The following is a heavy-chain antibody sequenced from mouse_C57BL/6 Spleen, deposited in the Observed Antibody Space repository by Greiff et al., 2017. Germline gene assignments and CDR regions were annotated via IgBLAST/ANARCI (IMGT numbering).Heavy chain of an antibody. Sequence: VQLQQSGPELVKPGASVKISCKASGYAFSSSWMNWVKPRPGKGLEWIGRIYPGDGDTNYNGKFKGKATLTADKSSSTAYMQLSSLTSEDSAVYFCARSKGIDGPCFDYWGQGTTLTVSS. J-gene: IGHJ2*01. CDR3: ARSKGIDGPCFDY. CDR1: GYAFSSSW. V-gene: IGHV1-82*01. CDR2: IYPGDGDT. D-gene: IGHD2-3*01.